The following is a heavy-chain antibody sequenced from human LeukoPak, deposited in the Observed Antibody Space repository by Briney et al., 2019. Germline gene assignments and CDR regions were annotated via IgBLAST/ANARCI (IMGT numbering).Heavy chain of an antibody. V-gene: IGHV4-30-2*01. CDR2: IYHSGST. CDR1: GGSISSGGYS. J-gene: IGHJ3*02. Sequence: KPSETLSLTCAVSGGSISSGGYSWSWVRQPPGKGLEWIGYIYHSGSTYYNPSLKSRVTISVDRSKSQFSLKLSSVTAADTAVYYCARGWISRGFTFDIWGQGTMVTVSS. D-gene: IGHD5-12*01. CDR3: ARGWISRGFTFDI.